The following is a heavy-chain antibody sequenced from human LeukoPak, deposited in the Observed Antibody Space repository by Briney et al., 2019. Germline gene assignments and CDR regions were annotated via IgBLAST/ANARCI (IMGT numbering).Heavy chain of an antibody. CDR2: INHSGST. CDR1: GGSFSGYY. V-gene: IGHV4-34*01. J-gene: IGHJ6*02. CDR3: AREIHTVTTRSKYYYYYGMDV. D-gene: IGHD4-11*01. Sequence: PSETLSLTCAVYGGSFSGYYWSWIRQPPGKGLEWIGEINHSGSTNYNPSLKSRVTISVDTSKNQFSLKLSSVTAADTAVYYCAREIHTVTTRSKYYYYYGMDVWGQGTTVTVSS.